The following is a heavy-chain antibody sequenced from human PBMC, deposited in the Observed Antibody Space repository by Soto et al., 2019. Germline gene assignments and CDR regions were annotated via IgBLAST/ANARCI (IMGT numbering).Heavy chain of an antibody. D-gene: IGHD1-1*01. CDR2: ISAYNGNT. CDR1: GYTFTSYG. CDR3: ARDLAIKRNLYYYGMDV. J-gene: IGHJ6*02. Sequence: ASVKVSRKASGYTFTSYGISWVRQAPGQGLEWMGWISAYNGNTNYAQKLQGRVTMTTDTSTSTAYMELRSLRSDDTAVYYCARDLAIKRNLYYYGMDVWGQGTTVTVSS. V-gene: IGHV1-18*01.